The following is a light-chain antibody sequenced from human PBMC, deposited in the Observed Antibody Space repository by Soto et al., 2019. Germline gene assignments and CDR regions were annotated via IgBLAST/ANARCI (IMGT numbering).Light chain of an antibody. J-gene: IGKJ4*01. CDR2: WAS. CDR1: QSVLYSSNNKNY. V-gene: IGKV4-1*01. CDR3: QQYYSTPLT. Sequence: DIVMTQSPDSLAVSLGERATINCKSSQSVLYSSNNKNYLAWYQQKPGQPPKLRIYWASTRESGVPDRFSGSGSGTEFTLTISSLQAEDVAFYYCQQYYSTPLTFGVRTKVDIK.